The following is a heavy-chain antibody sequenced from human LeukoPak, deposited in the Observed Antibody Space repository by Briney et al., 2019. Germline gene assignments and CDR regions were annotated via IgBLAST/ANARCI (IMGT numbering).Heavy chain of an antibody. CDR2: ISSSSSSI. Sequence: GGSLRLSCAASGFTVSSNYMSWVRQAPGKGLEWVSSISSSSSSIYYSDSVKGRFTVSRDNAKSSLFLQMNSLRDEDTAVYYCAGSLRGGGWYMYWGQGTLVTVSS. V-gene: IGHV3-21*01. CDR3: AGSLRGGGWYMY. D-gene: IGHD6-19*01. J-gene: IGHJ4*02. CDR1: GFTVSSNY.